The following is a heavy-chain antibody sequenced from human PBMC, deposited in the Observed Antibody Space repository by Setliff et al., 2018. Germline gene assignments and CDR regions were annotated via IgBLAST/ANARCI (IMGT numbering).Heavy chain of an antibody. CDR3: ARAVAPHDNYYYMDV. V-gene: IGHV1-69*06. J-gene: IGHJ6*03. Sequence: SVKVSCKASGDTFINYVITWVRQAPGQGLEWMGGIIPMSHTPNYARKFQGRVTITADTSTSKAYLELSSLKSEDTAVYYCARAVAPHDNYYYMDVWGKGTTVTVSS. CDR1: GDTFINYV. CDR2: IIPMSHTP.